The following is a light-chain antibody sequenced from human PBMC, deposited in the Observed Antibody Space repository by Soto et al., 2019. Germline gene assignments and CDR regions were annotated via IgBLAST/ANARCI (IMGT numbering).Light chain of an antibody. CDR2: AAS. CDR3: QQCYSSPRT. Sequence: DIQMTQSPSTLSAGVGDRVTITCRASQRISTYLNWYQQKPGKAPTLLIYAASSLQSGVQSRFSGGGSGTDFTLTINTLQPEDFATYFCQQCYSSPRTFGQGTKVEIK. V-gene: IGKV1-39*01. J-gene: IGKJ1*01. CDR1: QRISTY.